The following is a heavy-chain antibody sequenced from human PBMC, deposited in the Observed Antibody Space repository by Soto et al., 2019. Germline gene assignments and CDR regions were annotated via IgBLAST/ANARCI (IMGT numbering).Heavy chain of an antibody. V-gene: IGHV4-39*02. Sequence: QLQLQESGPGLVKTSETLSLTCTVSVGSISRNSYSWGWIRQPPGKGLEWIGTIYYSESDYYNPFLKSPVTLYVDTSKDHSSLKMDSVNGADTAEYYCVKRTQNTGDFAAFDVWGQGTMVTVSS. J-gene: IGHJ3*01. CDR3: VKRTQNTGDFAAFDV. CDR2: IYYSESD. D-gene: IGHD3-10*01. CDR1: VGSISRNSYS.